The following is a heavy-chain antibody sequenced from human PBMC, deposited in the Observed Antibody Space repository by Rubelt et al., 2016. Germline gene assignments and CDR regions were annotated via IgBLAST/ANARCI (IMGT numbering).Heavy chain of an antibody. CDR3: ARGGSLIQLWFYGMDV. J-gene: IGHJ6*02. CDR2: ISAYNGNT. Sequence: QVQLVQSGSELKKPGASVKVSCKASGYTFTSYAMNWVRQAPGQGLEWMGWISAYNGNTNYAQKLQGRVTMTTDTSTSTAYMELRSLRSDDTAVYYCARGGSLIQLWFYGMDVWGQGTTVTVSS. V-gene: IGHV1-18*01. CDR1: GYTFTSYA. D-gene: IGHD5-18*01.